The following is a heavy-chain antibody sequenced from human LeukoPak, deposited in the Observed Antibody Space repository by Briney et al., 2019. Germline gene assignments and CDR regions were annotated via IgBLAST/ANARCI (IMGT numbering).Heavy chain of an antibody. CDR1: GYTFTGYY. Sequence: ASVKVSCKAFGYTFTGYYMHWVRQAPGQGLEWMGWINPNSGGTNYAQKFQGRVTMTRDTSISTAYMELSRLRSDDTAVYYCARVDVTGSGSYFTAFDYWGQGTLVTVSS. J-gene: IGHJ4*02. CDR2: INPNSGGT. D-gene: IGHD3-10*01. CDR3: ARVDVTGSGSYFTAFDY. V-gene: IGHV1-2*02.